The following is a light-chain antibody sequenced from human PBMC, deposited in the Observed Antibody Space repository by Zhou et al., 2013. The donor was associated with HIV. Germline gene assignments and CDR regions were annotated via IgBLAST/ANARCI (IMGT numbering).Light chain of an antibody. J-gene: IGKJ4*01. CDR2: GAS. V-gene: IGKV1-8*01. CDR3: QQYYNYPLT. Sequence: AIRMTQSPYSLSASTGDRVTITCRASQPIDSYLAWYQQEPGKAPKLLIYGASTLQGGVPSRFSGSGSGTDFTLTISCLQSEDFATYYCQQYYNYPLTFSAGTKVEIK. CDR1: QPIDSY.